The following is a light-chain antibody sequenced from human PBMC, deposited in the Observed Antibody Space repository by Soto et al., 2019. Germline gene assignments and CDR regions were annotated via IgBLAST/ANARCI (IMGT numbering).Light chain of an antibody. V-gene: IGLV1-44*01. Sequence: QSVLTQPPSASGTPGQKVTISCSGSSSNIGPNAGNWYQQLPGTAPKLLLYNNNQRPSGVSDRFSGSKSGTSASLAISGLQSDDEADYHCAAWDDSLNGLVFGTGTKVTVL. CDR1: SSNIGPNA. CDR2: NNN. CDR3: AAWDDSLNGLV. J-gene: IGLJ1*01.